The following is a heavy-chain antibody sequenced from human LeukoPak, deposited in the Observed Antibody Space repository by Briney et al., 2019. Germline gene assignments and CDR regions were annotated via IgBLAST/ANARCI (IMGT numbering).Heavy chain of an antibody. CDR3: ATSSGFGELSAYYYGMDV. Sequence: GGSLRLSCAASGFTFSSYSMNWVRQAPGKGLEWVSSISSSSSYIYYADSVKGRFTISRDNSKNTLYLQMNSLRAEDTAVYYCATSSGFGELSAYYYGMDVWGKGTTVTVSS. CDR2: ISSSSSYI. D-gene: IGHD3-10*01. J-gene: IGHJ6*04. V-gene: IGHV3-21*04. CDR1: GFTFSSYS.